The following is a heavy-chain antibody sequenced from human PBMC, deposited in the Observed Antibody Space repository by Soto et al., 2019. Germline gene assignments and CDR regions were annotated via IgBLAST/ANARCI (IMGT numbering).Heavy chain of an antibody. D-gene: IGHD1-26*01. J-gene: IGHJ4*02. CDR3: AWGAHKLPFDY. V-gene: IGHV1-3*01. CDR1: GYTFTSYA. Sequence: ASVKVSCKASGYTFTSYAMHWVRQAPGQRLEWMGWRNAGHGNTKYSQKFQGRVTITRDTSASTAYMELSSLRSEDTAVYYCAWGAHKLPFDYSGQRTLVTVSS. CDR2: RNAGHGNT.